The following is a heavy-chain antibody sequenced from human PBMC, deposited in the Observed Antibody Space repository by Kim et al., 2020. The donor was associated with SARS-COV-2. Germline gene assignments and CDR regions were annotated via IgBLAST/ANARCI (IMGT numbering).Heavy chain of an antibody. D-gene: IGHD3-9*01. CDR1: GFSLSTSGVG. CDR2: IYWDDDK. J-gene: IGHJ3*02. V-gene: IGHV2-5*02. CDR3: AHSVPGYYGWTAMQDAFDI. Sequence: SGPTLVNPTQTLTLTCTFSGFSLSTSGVGVGWIRQPPGKALEWLALIYWDDDKRYSPSLKSRLTITKDTSKNQVVLTMTNMDPVDTATYYCAHSVPGYYGWTAMQDAFDIWGQGTMVTVSS.